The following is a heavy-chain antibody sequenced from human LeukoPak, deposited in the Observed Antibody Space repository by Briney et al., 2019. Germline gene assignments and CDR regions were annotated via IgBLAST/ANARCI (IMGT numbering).Heavy chain of an antibody. CDR3: SRGVVFHNWFDP. D-gene: IGHD3-22*01. Sequence: GGSLRLSCTVSGFTFGDYPMSWVRQAPGKGLEWVSFIRSKKYGGTTVYAASVKGRFTMSRDDSKSIAYLQMNSLKTEDTAVFYCSRGVVFHNWFDPWGQGTLVTVSS. CDR1: GFTFGDYP. V-gene: IGHV3-49*04. J-gene: IGHJ5*02. CDR2: IRSKKYGGTT.